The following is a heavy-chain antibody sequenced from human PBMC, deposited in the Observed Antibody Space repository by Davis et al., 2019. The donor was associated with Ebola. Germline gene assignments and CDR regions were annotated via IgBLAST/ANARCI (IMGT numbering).Heavy chain of an antibody. CDR3: ARNLEPLPWDV. CDR2: IYPGDSDT. CDR1: GYSFTSYW. V-gene: IGHV5-51*01. J-gene: IGHJ6*02. D-gene: IGHD1-1*01. Sequence: GESLNISCKGSGYSFTSYWIGWVRQMPGKGLEWMGIIYPGDSDTRYSPSFQGHVAISADKSISTAYLQWSSLKASDTAMYYCARNLEPLPWDVWGQGTTVTVSS.